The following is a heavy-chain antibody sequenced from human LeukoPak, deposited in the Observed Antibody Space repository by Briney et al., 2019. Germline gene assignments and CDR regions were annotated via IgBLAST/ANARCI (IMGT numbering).Heavy chain of an antibody. CDR2: IYYRGST. CDR3: ASLSGRWELSRRHFDY. J-gene: IGHJ4*02. CDR1: GGSITGNTYC. Sequence: SETLSLTCTVSGGSITGNTYCWGWIRQPPGKGLEWIGGIYYRGSTYYNPSLKSRLTISVDTSQNQFSLKLNSVTAADTALYYCASLSGRWELSRRHFDYWGQGTLVTVSS. D-gene: IGHD1-26*01. V-gene: IGHV4-39*01.